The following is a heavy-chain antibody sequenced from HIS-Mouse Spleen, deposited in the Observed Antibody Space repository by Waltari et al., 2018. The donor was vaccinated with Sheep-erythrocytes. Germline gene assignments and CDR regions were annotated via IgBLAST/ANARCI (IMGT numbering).Heavy chain of an antibody. Sequence: EVQLVESGGGLVQPGGSLRLSCAASGFTFSSYWRSWVRQAPGKGLEWVANIKQDGSEKYYVDSVKGRFTISRDNAKNSLYLQMNSLRAEDTAVYYCASAVGYYDFWSGYSGWGYFDYWGQGTLVTVSS. J-gene: IGHJ4*02. CDR1: GFTFSSYW. CDR3: ASAVGYYDFWSGYSGWGYFDY. V-gene: IGHV3-7*01. D-gene: IGHD3-3*01. CDR2: IKQDGSEK.